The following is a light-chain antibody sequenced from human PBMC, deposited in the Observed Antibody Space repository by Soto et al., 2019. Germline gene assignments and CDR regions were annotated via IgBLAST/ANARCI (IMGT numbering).Light chain of an antibody. J-gene: IGLJ1*01. CDR3: SSYAGSHNSYYG. Sequence: ALTQPPSASGSPGQSVTISCTGTSGDVGDYNYVSWYQQHPGKAPKLMIYEVSKRPSGVPDRFSGSKSGNTASLTVSGLQAEDEAEYHCSSYAGSHNSYYGFGTGTKVTVL. CDR1: SGDVGDYNY. V-gene: IGLV2-8*01. CDR2: EVS.